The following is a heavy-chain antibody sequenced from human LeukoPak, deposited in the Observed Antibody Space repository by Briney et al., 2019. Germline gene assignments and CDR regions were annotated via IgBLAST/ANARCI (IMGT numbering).Heavy chain of an antibody. V-gene: IGHV3-11*04. CDR3: GRGHWGLDY. J-gene: IGHJ4*02. CDR1: GFTFSDSY. Sequence: NPGGSLRLSCTASGFTFSDSYMTWIRQAPGKGLEWVAFIDKSGGTTYYAYSVKGRFTISRDNVKSSLYLEMNSLRAEDTAVYYCGRGHWGLDYWGQGTLVTVSS. CDR2: IDKSGGTT. D-gene: IGHD7-27*01.